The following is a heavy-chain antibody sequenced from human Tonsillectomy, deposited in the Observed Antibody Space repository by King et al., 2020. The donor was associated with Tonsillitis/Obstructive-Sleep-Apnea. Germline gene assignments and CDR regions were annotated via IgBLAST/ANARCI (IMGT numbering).Heavy chain of an antibody. Sequence: VQLVESGAEVKKPGASVKVSCKASGYTFTRYGVTWVRQAPGQGLEWMGWISAYNGNTNYAQRFQGRVTMTTDTSTSTAYMELGSLRSDDTAVYYCARTRGYSDYEMGSWFDPWGQGTLVTVSS. J-gene: IGHJ5*02. V-gene: IGHV1-18*01. CDR3: ARTRGYSDYEMGSWFDP. CDR2: ISAYNGNT. CDR1: GYTFTRYG. D-gene: IGHD5-12*01.